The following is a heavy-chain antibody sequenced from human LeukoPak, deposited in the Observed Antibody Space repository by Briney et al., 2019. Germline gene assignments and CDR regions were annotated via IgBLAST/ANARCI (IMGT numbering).Heavy chain of an antibody. CDR3: ARGNYGGYGDQ. V-gene: IGHV1-18*01. Sequence: ASVRVSCKASGYPFSTYGISWVRQAPGQGLEWMGWISAYNGNTNYAQNLQGRVTLTRDTSTSTVYMELRSLRSDDTAVYYCARGNYGGYGDQWGQGTLVTVSS. CDR1: GYPFSTYG. J-gene: IGHJ4*02. D-gene: IGHD4-17*01. CDR2: ISAYNGNT.